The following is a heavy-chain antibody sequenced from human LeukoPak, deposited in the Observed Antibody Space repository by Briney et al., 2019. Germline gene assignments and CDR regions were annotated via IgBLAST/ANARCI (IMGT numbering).Heavy chain of an antibody. Sequence: ASVRVSCKASGYTFTSYGISWVRQAPGQGLEWMGWISAYNGNTNYAQKLQGRVTMTTDTSTSTAYKELRSLRSDDTAVYYCARLGSSWYFYFDYWGQGTLVTVSS. D-gene: IGHD6-13*01. CDR3: ARLGSSWYFYFDY. V-gene: IGHV1-18*01. J-gene: IGHJ4*02. CDR1: GYTFTSYG. CDR2: ISAYNGNT.